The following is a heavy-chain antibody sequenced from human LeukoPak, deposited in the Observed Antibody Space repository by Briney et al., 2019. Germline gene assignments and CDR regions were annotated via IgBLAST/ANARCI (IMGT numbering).Heavy chain of an antibody. CDR3: ARSGVEQLASFDY. J-gene: IGHJ4*02. Sequence: SGTLSLTCAVSGGSISSSNWWSWVRQPPGKGLEGIGEIYHSGSFNYNPSLKSRVTISVDTSKNQFSLKLSSVTAADTAVYYCARSGVEQLASFDYWGQGTLVTVSS. V-gene: IGHV4-4*02. CDR1: GGSISSSNW. CDR2: IYHSGSF. D-gene: IGHD6-13*01.